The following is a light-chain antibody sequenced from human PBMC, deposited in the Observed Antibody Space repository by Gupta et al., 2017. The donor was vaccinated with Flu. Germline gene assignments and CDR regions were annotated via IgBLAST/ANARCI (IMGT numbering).Light chain of an antibody. CDR2: DVS. Sequence: EIVLTPSPATLSLSPGERATLSCGASQSLPRNYLAWYQQRPGLAPRLLIYDVSTRASGIPDRFSGSGSGTDFTLTISRLDPEDFAVYFCQQYHKSPQTFGQGTKVEIK. CDR1: QSLPRNY. J-gene: IGKJ1*01. CDR3: QQYHKSPQT. V-gene: IGKV3D-20*01.